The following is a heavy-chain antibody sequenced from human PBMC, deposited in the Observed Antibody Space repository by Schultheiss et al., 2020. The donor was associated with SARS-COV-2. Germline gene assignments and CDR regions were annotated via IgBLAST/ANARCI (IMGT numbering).Heavy chain of an antibody. CDR3: ARVGGFPLGAFDI. CDR1: GYSISSGYY. J-gene: IGHJ3*02. V-gene: IGHV4-38-2*01. D-gene: IGHD5-12*01. CDR2: IYHSGST. Sequence: SETLSLTCAVSGYSISSGYYWGWIRQPPGKGLEWIGSIYHSGSTYYNPSLKSRLTMSVDTSKSQFSLKLSSVTAAETAVYYCARVGGFPLGAFDIWGQGTMVTVSS.